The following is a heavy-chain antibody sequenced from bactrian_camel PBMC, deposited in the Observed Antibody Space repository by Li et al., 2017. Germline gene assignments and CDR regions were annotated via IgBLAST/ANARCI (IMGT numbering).Heavy chain of an antibody. Sequence: HVQLVESGGGSVQAGGSLRLSCVVSGHSRGSNCVGWYRLPPGRAPAEREGIAAIRRSGGETWYAGSVKGRFTISQDSARNTVYLQMNNLKPEDSAMYYCAADFYCVSADQGLRLMSHLPHLGQGTQVTVS. CDR1: GHSRGSNC. CDR2: IRRSGGET. D-gene: IGHD1*01. J-gene: IGHJ4*01. V-gene: IGHV3-3*01. CDR3: AADFYCVSADQGLRLMSHLPH.